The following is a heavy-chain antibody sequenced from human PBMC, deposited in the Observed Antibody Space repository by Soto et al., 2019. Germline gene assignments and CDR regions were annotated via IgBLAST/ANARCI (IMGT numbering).Heavy chain of an antibody. CDR1: GFTFSSYA. Sequence: GGSLRLSCSASGFTFSSYAMHWVRQAPGKGLEWVAAIRSDGSNTYYADSVKGRFTISRDNSKNTLYLQMSSLRAEDSAVYYGARDLLSQLGPYCFDSWGQGTLVTVSS. D-gene: IGHD1-1*01. J-gene: IGHJ4*02. V-gene: IGHV3-64*04. CDR3: ARDLLSQLGPYCFDS. CDR2: IRSDGSNT.